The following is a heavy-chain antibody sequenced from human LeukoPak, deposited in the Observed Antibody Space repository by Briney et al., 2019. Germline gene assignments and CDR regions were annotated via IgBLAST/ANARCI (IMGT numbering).Heavy chain of an antibody. CDR1: GGSFSGYY. Sequence: SETLSLTCAVYGGSFSGYYWSWIRQPPGKGLEWIGEINHSGSTNYNPSLKSRVTISVDTSKNQFSLKLSSVTAADTAVYYCARDRGFGESSFDYWGPGSLVTVSS. V-gene: IGHV4-34*01. J-gene: IGHJ4*02. CDR3: ARDRGFGESSFDY. D-gene: IGHD3-10*01. CDR2: INHSGST.